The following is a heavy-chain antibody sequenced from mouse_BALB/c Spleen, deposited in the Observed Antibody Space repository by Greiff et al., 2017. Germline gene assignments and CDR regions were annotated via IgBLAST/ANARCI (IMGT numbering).Heavy chain of an antibody. CDR3: ARGGNSLLRAHYFDY. J-gene: IGHJ2*01. Sequence: EVKLVESGGGLVQPGGSRKLSCAASGFTFSSFGMHWVRQAPEKGLEWVAYISSGSSTIYYADTVKGRFTISRDNPKNTLFLQMTSLRSEDTAMYYCARGGNSLLRAHYFDYWGQGTTLTVSS. D-gene: IGHD1-2*01. CDR1: GFTFSSFG. CDR2: ISSGSSTI. V-gene: IGHV5-17*02.